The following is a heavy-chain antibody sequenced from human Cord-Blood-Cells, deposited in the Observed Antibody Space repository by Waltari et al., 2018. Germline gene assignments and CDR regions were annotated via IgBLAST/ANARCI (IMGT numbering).Heavy chain of an antibody. CDR3: ARGDCTNGVCYDAFDI. CDR2: IIPIFGTA. J-gene: IGHJ3*02. Sequence: QVQLVQSGAEVKKPGSSVKVSCKASGGTFSSYAISWVRQAPGQGLEWMGGIIPIFGTANSAQKFQGRVTITADESTSTAYMELSSLRSEDTAVYYGARGDCTNGVCYDAFDIWGQGTMVTVSS. D-gene: IGHD2-8*01. V-gene: IGHV1-69*12. CDR1: GGTFSSYA.